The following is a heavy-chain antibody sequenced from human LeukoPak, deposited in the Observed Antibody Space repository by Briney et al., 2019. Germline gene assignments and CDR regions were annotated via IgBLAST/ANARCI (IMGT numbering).Heavy chain of an antibody. V-gene: IGHV3-48*04. CDR1: GFTFSTYS. J-gene: IGHJ4*02. CDR2: ISSGSGTI. Sequence: GSLRLSCSASGFTFSTYSMNWVRQAPGKGLEWVLYISSGSGTIYYAHSVKGRFTISRDNAKNSLYLQMNRLRAEDTAVYYCARERSFDYWGQGTLVTVSS. CDR3: ARERSFDY.